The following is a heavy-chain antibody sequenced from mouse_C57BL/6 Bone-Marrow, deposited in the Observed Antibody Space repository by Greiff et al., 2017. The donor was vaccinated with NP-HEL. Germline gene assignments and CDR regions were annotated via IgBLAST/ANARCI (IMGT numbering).Heavy chain of an antibody. V-gene: IGHV1-54*01. Sequence: VQLQQSGAELVRPGTSVKVSCKASGYAFTNYLIEWVKQRPGQGLEWIGVINPGSGGTNYNEKFKGKATLTADKSSSTAYMQLSSLTSEDSAVYFCARSRRWFFAYWGQGTMVTVSA. J-gene: IGHJ3*01. CDR1: GYAFTNYL. CDR3: ARSRRWFFAY. CDR2: INPGSGGT. D-gene: IGHD2-3*01.